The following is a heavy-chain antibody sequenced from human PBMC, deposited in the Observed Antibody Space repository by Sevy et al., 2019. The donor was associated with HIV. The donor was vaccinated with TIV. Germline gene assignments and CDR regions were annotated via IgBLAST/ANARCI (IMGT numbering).Heavy chain of an antibody. Sequence: ASVKVSCQVFEYSLNELSIHWVRQAPGKGLEWMGGFDPQRGKIINAQKFQGRVTMTEDTSTETAYMELSNLRSEDTAVYYCTTDVRLGDFRLWDDWGQGTRVTVSS. CDR3: TTDVRLGDFRLWDD. CDR1: EYSLNELS. V-gene: IGHV1-24*01. CDR2: FDPQRGKI. J-gene: IGHJ4*02. D-gene: IGHD4-17*01.